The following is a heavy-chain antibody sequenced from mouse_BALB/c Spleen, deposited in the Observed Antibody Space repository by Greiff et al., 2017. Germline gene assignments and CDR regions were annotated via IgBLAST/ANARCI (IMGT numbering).Heavy chain of an antibody. J-gene: IGHJ2*01. V-gene: IGHV3-6*02. CDR2: ISYDGSN. CDR3: ARGRVYYDYWGYFDY. D-gene: IGHD2-4*01. CDR1: GYSITSGYY. Sequence: EVKVEESGPGLVKPSQSLSLTCSATGYSITSGYYWNWIRQFPGNQLEWMGYISYDGSNNYNPSLKNRISITRDTSKNQFFLKLNSVTTEDTATYYCARGRVYYDYWGYFDYWGQGTTLTVSS.